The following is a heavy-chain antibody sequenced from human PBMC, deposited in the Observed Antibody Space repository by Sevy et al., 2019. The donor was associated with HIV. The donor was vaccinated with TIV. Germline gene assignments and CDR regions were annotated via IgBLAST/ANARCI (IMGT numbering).Heavy chain of an antibody. D-gene: IGHD6-19*01. J-gene: IGHJ3*02. V-gene: IGHV3-21*01. CDR1: GFTFSSYS. CDR3: ARSSSGWPSYNAFDI. Sequence: GGSLRLSCAASGFTFSSYSMNWVRQAPGKGLEWVSSISSSSSYIYYADSVKGRFTISRDNAKNSLYLQMNSLRAEDTAVYYCARSSSGWPSYNAFDIWGQGTMVTVSS. CDR2: ISSSSSYI.